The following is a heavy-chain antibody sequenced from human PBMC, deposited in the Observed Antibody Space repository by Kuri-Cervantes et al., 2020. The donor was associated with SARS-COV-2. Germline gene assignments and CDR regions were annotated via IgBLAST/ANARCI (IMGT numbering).Heavy chain of an antibody. CDR2: ISYDGSNK. V-gene: IGHV3-30*03. CDR1: GFTFDDYA. CDR3: ARDMGGGMDV. Sequence: GGSLRLSCAASGFTFDDYAMHWVRQAPGKGLEWVAVISYDGSNKYYADSVKGRFTISRDNSKNTLYLQMNSLRAEDTAVYYCARDMGGGMDVWGQGTTVTVSS. D-gene: IGHD3-16*01. J-gene: IGHJ6*02.